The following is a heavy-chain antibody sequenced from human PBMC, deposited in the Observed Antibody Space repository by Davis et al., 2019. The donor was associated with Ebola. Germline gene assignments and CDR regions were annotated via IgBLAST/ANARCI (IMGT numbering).Heavy chain of an antibody. CDR2: IWSDETKR. V-gene: IGHV3-33*01. Sequence: GESLKISCAVSGFSLSSYGVHWVRQAPGKGLEWVAVIWSDETKRHYADSVKGRFTISRDNAKNSLYLQMNSLRAEDTAVYYCARDLQHEEQWLVGYWYFDLWGRGTLVTVSS. CDR1: GFSLSSYG. D-gene: IGHD6-19*01. J-gene: IGHJ2*01. CDR3: ARDLQHEEQWLVGYWYFDL.